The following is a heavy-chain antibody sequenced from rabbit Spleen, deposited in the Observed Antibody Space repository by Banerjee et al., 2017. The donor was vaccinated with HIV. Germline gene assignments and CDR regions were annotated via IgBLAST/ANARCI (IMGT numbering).Heavy chain of an antibody. J-gene: IGHJ6*01. V-gene: IGHV1S7*01. Sequence: QLEETGGGLVQPGGSLTLSCKTSGFGFSSYSMSWVRQAPGKGLEWIGAIYTGRGGTDYANWVNGRFTISSDNAQYTVDLQMNSLTAADTATYFCARYYIFYGMDLWGQGTLVTVS. D-gene: IGHD4-1*01. CDR2: IYTGRGGT. CDR3: ARYYIFYGMDL. CDR1: GFGFSSYS.